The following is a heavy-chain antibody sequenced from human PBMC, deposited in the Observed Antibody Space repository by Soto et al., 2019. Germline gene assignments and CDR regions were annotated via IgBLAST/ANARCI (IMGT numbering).Heavy chain of an antibody. CDR2: IYYSWIT. CDR3: ARNGSN. CDR1: GVSIRNSSYY. Sequence: SETLSLTCTASGVSIRNSSYYWGGIRRPPGKGLEWIGTIYYSWITYYNPSLKSRVTISVDTSKNQFSLKLTSVTAEDTPVYYCARNGSNWGQGTLVTVSS. J-gene: IGHJ4*02. V-gene: IGHV4-39*01.